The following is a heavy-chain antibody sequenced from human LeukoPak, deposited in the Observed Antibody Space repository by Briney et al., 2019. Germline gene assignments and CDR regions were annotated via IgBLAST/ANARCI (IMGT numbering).Heavy chain of an antibody. J-gene: IGHJ4*02. V-gene: IGHV1-69*04. Sequence: SVKVSCKASGGTFSSYAISWVRQAPGQGVEWMGRIIPILGIANYAQKFQGRVTITADKSTSTAYMELSSLRSEDTAVYYCLYGSGSYYKGRYFDYWGQGTLVTVSS. CDR2: IIPILGIA. CDR1: GGTFSSYA. D-gene: IGHD3-10*01. CDR3: LYGSGSYYKGRYFDY.